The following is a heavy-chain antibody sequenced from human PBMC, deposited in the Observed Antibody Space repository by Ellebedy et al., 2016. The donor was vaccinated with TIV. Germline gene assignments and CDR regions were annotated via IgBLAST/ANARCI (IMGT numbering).Heavy chain of an antibody. V-gene: IGHV3-66*01. CDR1: GFTVSSNY. CDR3: ARVDYGLAFHI. CDR2: IYSSGIT. Sequence: GGSLRLSCAASGFTVSSNYMSWVRQAPGKGLEWVSVIYSSGITYYADSVKGRFTISRDNSRDKSKNTVYLQMNSLRAEDTAVYYCARVDYGLAFHIWGQGTMVTVSS. J-gene: IGHJ3*02. D-gene: IGHD3-16*01.